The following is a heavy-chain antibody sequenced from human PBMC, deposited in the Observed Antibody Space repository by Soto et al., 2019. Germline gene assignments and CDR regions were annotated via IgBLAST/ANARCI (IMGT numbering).Heavy chain of an antibody. Sequence: QVQLQESGPGLVKPSETLSLTCAVSGDSISSYYCMWIRQPPGKGLESIGYLYDGRSANYNPSLNSRVTLSVDTSTNQCSLTLSSMTAADTAVYYCALRSMAVVPEYWGQGTLVTVSS. CDR3: ALRSMAVVPEY. V-gene: IGHV4-59*01. D-gene: IGHD3-22*01. CDR1: GDSISSYY. J-gene: IGHJ4*02. CDR2: LYDGRSA.